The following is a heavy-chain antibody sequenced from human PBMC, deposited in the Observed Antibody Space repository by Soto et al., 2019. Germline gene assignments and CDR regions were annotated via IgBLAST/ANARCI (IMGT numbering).Heavy chain of an antibody. CDR2: IYYSGTT. CDR1: GASISSYY. V-gene: IGHV4-59*01. J-gene: IGHJ6*02. CDR3: ARRLMVREVVTHGMDV. D-gene: IGHD3-10*01. Sequence: SETLSLTCTVSGASISSYYWSWIRQPPGKGPEWIGYIYYSGTTNSNPSLKSRVTISVDTSKNQFSLKLSSVTAADTAVYYCARRLMVREVVTHGMDVWGQGTTVTVSS.